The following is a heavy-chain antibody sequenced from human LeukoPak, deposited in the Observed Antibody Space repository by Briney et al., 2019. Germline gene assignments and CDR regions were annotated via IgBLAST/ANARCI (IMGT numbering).Heavy chain of an antibody. J-gene: IGHJ6*02. V-gene: IGHV3-7*03. CDR1: GFIFRSYW. D-gene: IGHD5-12*01. Sequence: GGSLRLSCEASGFIFRSYWMSWVRQAPGKGLQWVANIKPDGSEIHYVDSVKGRFTISRDNAKSSLYLQMNSLRAEDTAVYYCARCTIPDIVATIPNYYGMDVWGQGTTVTVSS. CDR2: IKPDGSEI. CDR3: ARCTIPDIVATIPNYYGMDV.